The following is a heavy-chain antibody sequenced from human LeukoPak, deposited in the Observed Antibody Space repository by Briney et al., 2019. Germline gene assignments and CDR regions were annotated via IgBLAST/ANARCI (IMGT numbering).Heavy chain of an antibody. D-gene: IGHD2-21*02. J-gene: IGHJ4*02. CDR2: ISYDGSNK. V-gene: IGHV3-30*18. CDR1: GFTFSSYG. Sequence: PGRSLRLSCAASGFTFSSYGMHWVRQAPGKGLEWVAVISYDGSNKYYADSVKGRFTISRDNSKNTLYLQMNSLRAEDTAVYYCAKDQGPSRAIVVVTASLDYWGQGTLVTVSS. CDR3: AKDQGPSRAIVVVTASLDY.